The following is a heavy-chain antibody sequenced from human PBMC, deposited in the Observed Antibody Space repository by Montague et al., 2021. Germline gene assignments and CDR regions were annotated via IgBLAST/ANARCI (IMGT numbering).Heavy chain of an antibody. V-gene: IGHV2-5*02. CDR2: XYWDDEK. CDR1: GFSLSTFGVG. D-gene: IGHD5-12*01. CDR3: AHRGYSTSWFGY. J-gene: IGHJ5*01. Sequence: PALVKPTQTLTLTCTFSGFSLSTFGVGVGWIRQPPGKALEWLGLXYWDDEKRYSPSLGSRLTITKDTSKNQVVLTMTNIDPVDTGTYFCAHRGYSTSWFGYWGQGTLVTVSS.